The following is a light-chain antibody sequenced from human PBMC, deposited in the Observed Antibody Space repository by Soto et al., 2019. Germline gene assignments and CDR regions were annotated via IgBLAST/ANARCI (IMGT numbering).Light chain of an antibody. Sequence: QSVLTQPPSVSGAPGQRVTISCTGSSSNIGAGYDVHWYQQLPGTAPKLLIYGNTNRPSRVPDRFSGSKSGTSASLAITGLQAEDEADYYCQSYDSRLSAYYVFGTGTKVTVL. CDR1: SSNIGAGYD. V-gene: IGLV1-40*01. CDR2: GNT. J-gene: IGLJ1*01. CDR3: QSYDSRLSAYYV.